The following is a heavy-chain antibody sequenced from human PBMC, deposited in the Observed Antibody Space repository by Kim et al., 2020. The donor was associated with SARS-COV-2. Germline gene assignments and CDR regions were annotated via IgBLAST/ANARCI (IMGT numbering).Heavy chain of an antibody. D-gene: IGHD6-13*01. CDR1: GGSFSGYY. J-gene: IGHJ6*02. CDR3: ARGVSRSWPSYYYYGMDV. CDR2: INHSGST. V-gene: IGHV4-34*01. Sequence: SETLSLTCAVYGGSFSGYYWSWIRQPPGKGLEWIGEINHSGSTNYNPSLKSRVTISVDTSKNQFSLKLSSVTAADTAVYYCARGVSRSWPSYYYYGMDVWGQGTTVTVSS.